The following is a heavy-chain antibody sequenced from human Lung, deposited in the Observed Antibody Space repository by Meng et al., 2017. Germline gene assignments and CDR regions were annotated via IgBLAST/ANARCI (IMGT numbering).Heavy chain of an antibody. CDR2: INHSGST. D-gene: IGHD4-11*01. J-gene: IGHJ4*02. Sequence: QVQRQQWGAGLLKPSETLSLTCVVSVGSFSDYYWSWIRQPPGKGLEWIGEINHSGSTNYNPSLESRATISVDTSQNNLSLKLSSVTAADSAVYYCARGPTTMAHDFDYWGQGTLVTVSS. CDR3: ARGPTTMAHDFDY. CDR1: VGSFSDYY. V-gene: IGHV4-34*01.